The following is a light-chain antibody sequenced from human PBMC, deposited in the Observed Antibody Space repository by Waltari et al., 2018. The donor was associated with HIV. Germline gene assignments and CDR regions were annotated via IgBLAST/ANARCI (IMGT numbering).Light chain of an antibody. V-gene: IGLV3-27*01. J-gene: IGLJ3*02. CDR3: YSAADNSGL. CDR2: KAS. CDR1: LLAKKY. Sequence: SYELTQPSSVSVSPGQTARITCSGDLLAKKYVRWFQQKPGQASVLVMYKASERPSGIPARFSGSSSGTTVSLTIGGAQVDDEADYYCYSAADNSGLFGGGTKLTVL.